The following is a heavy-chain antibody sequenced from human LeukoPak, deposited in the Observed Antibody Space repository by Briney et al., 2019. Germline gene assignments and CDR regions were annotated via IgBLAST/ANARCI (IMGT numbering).Heavy chain of an antibody. V-gene: IGHV3-7*03. J-gene: IGHJ4*02. CDR2: IKQDGSEK. CDR1: GLSFSTYW. CDR3: AREYCSGGSCYKGEIDY. Sequence: GGSLRLSCADSGLSFSTYWMTWVRQAPGKGLEWVANIKQDGSEKFYVDSVKGRFTISRDNAKNSLYLQMNSLRAEDTAVYYCAREYCSGGSCYKGEIDYWGQGTLVTVSS. D-gene: IGHD2-15*01.